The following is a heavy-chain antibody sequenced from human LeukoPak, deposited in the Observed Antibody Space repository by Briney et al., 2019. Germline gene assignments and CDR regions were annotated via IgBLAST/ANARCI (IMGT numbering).Heavy chain of an antibody. D-gene: IGHD2-2*01. J-gene: IGHJ4*02. CDR3: ARLVVPPGNRGWYYEH. CDR1: GFIFSNYW. CDR2: INQRGSEK. Sequence: PGGSLRLSCAASGFIFSNYWMAWVRQGPGEGPEWVANINQRGSEKYYVDSVRGRFTISRDNAKNSLELQMNSLRVEDTAIYYCARLVVPPGNRGWYYEHWGQGTLVAVSS. V-gene: IGHV3-7*03.